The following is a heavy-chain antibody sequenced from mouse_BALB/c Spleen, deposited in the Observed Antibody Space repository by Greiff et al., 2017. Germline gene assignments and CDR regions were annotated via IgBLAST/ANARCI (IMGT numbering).Heavy chain of an antibody. CDR1: GFTFSSYG. Sequence: EVQGVESGGGLVQPGGSLKLSCAASGFTFSSYGMSWVRQTPDKRLELVATINSNGGSTYYPDSVKGRFTISRDNAKNTLYLQMSSLKSEDTAMYYCARDYYGSRRDFAMDYWGQGTSVTVSS. CDR2: INSNGGST. CDR3: ARDYYGSRRDFAMDY. D-gene: IGHD1-1*01. V-gene: IGHV5-6-3*01. J-gene: IGHJ4*01.